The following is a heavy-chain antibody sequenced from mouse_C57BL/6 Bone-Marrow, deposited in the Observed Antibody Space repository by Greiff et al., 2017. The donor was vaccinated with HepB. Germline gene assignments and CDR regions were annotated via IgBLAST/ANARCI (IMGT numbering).Heavy chain of an antibody. CDR2: IWTGGST. D-gene: IGHD1-1*01. CDR1: GFSLTSYG. Sequence: VQLVESGPGLVQPSQSLSITCTVSGFSLTSYGVHWVRQSPGKGLEWLGVIWTGGSTDYNAAFMSRLSITKDNSKSQVFFKMNSLQADDTAIYYCANQITTVVGAMDYWGQGTSVTVSS. V-gene: IGHV2-5*01. CDR3: ANQITTVVGAMDY. J-gene: IGHJ4*01.